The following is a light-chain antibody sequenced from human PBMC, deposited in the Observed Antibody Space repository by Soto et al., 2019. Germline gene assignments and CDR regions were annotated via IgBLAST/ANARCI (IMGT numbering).Light chain of an antibody. CDR3: QQSSSSPRT. CDR1: QRINSY. CDR2: AAS. V-gene: IGKV1-39*01. J-gene: IGKJ2*02. Sequence: DIQMTQSPSSLSASVGDRVTMTCRASQRINSYVNWYQQKPGKAPKVLIYAASNLQSGVPSRFSGSGSGTEFTLTINSLQPEDFATYYCQQSSSSPRTFGRGTKLEIK.